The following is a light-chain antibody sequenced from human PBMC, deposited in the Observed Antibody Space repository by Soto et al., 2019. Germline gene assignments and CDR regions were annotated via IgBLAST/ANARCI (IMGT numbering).Light chain of an antibody. Sequence: QSVLTQPASVPGSPGQSITISCTGTSSDVGSYNLVSWYQQHPGKAPKLMIYEGSKRPSGVSNRFSGSKSGNTASLTISGLQAEDEADYYCCSYAGSSSWVFGGGTQLTVL. V-gene: IGLV2-23*01. CDR3: CSYAGSSSWV. CDR2: EGS. J-gene: IGLJ3*02. CDR1: SSDVGSYNL.